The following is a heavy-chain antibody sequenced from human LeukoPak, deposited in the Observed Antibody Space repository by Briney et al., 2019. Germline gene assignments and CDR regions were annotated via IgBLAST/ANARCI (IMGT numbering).Heavy chain of an antibody. CDR2: ISWNSGSI. D-gene: IGHD6-13*01. Sequence: GGSLRLSCAASGFTFDDYAMHWVRQAPGKGLEWVSGISWNSGSIGYADSVKGRFTISRDNAKNSLYLQMNSLRAEDTALYYCAKDKSYSSTPGFDYWGQGTLVTVSS. CDR3: AKDKSYSSTPGFDY. V-gene: IGHV3-9*01. J-gene: IGHJ4*02. CDR1: GFTFDDYA.